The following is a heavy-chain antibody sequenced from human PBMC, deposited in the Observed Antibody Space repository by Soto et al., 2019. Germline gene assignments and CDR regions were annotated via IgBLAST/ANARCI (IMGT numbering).Heavy chain of an antibody. V-gene: IGHV3-23*01. D-gene: IGHD6-6*01. CDR1: GFTFSSYA. Sequence: EVQLLESGGGLVQPGGSLRLSCAASGFTFSSYAMSWFRQAPGKGLEWVSAISGSGGSTYYADSVKGRFIISRDNSKNTLYVQMNSLSAEDTEVDDCATSSARPHYGMDVWGDGSTVIVSS. J-gene: IGHJ6*04. CDR3: ATSSARPHYGMDV. CDR2: ISGSGGST.